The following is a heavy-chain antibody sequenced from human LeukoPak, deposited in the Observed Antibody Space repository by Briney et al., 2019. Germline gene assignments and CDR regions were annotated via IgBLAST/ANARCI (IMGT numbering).Heavy chain of an antibody. D-gene: IGHD5-18*01. Sequence: GGXLRLSCAASGFTFSSYAMSWVRQAPGKGLEWVSAISGSGGGTYYADSVKGRFTISRDNSKNTLYLQMDSLRAEDTAVYYCARGGGYSYGYDDYWGQGTLVTVSS. V-gene: IGHV3-23*01. CDR2: ISGSGGGT. CDR1: GFTFSSYA. J-gene: IGHJ4*02. CDR3: ARGGGYSYGYDDY.